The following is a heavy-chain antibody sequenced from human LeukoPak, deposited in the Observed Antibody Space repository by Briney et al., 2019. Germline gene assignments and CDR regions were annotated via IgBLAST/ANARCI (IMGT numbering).Heavy chain of an antibody. D-gene: IGHD6-25*01. CDR3: ARVPQRSSDHYYGMDV. V-gene: IGHV1-69*01. CDR1: GGTFSSYA. CDR2: IIPIFGTA. J-gene: IGHJ6*02. Sequence: WASVKVSCKASGGTFSSYAISWVRQAPGQGLEWMGGIIPIFGTANYAQKFQGRVTITADESTSTAYMELSSLRSEDTAVYYCARVPQRSSDHYYGMDVWGQGTTVTVSS.